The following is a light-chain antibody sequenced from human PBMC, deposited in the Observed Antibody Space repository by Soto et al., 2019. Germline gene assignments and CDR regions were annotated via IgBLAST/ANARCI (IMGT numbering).Light chain of an antibody. J-gene: IGKJ4*01. CDR1: QSVSNNY. Sequence: EIMLTQSPGTLSLSPGERATLSCRASQSVSNNYLAWYQQKPGQAPRLLIYGASNGATGIPDRFSGSGSGTDFTLTISRLEPEDFAVYYCQHRSNWPLTFGGGTKVDIK. V-gene: IGKV3D-20*02. CDR3: QHRSNWPLT. CDR2: GAS.